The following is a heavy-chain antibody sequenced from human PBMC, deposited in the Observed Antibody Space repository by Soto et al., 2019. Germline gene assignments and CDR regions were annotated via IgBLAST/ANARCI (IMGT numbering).Heavy chain of an antibody. V-gene: IGHV3-23*01. CDR1: GFTFSSYG. J-gene: IGHJ6*02. CDR2: ISGSGGST. D-gene: IGHD4-17*01. Sequence: EVQLLESGGGFVQPGGSLRLSCAASGFTFSSYGMSWVRQAPGKGLEWVSGISGSGGSTYYADSVKGRFTISRDSSKNTVYLQMNSLRAEDTAVYYCAKAYYGDYSFYYYAIDVWGQGTTVTVSS. CDR3: AKAYYGDYSFYYYAIDV.